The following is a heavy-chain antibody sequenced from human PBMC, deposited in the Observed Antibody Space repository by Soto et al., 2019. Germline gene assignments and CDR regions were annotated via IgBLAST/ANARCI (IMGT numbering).Heavy chain of an antibody. D-gene: IGHD2-21*01. J-gene: IGHJ4*02. CDR2: INHSGST. CDR3: GRIRKRGLLDH. V-gene: IGHV4-34*01. Sequence: SETLSLTCAVHGGSFSDYWWSWIRQPPGKGLEWIGEINHSGSTNYNPSLKSRVTISEDTSKNQLSLRLTSVTAADTAVYYCGRIRKRGLLDHWGQGILVTVS. CDR1: GGSFSDYW.